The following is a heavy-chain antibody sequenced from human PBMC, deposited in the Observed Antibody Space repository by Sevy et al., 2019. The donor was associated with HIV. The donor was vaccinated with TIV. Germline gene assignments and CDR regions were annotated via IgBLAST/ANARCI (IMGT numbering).Heavy chain of an antibody. CDR1: GFTFSNYW. J-gene: IGHJ6*02. CDR3: ERAEGRYHYSYSGMDV. V-gene: IGHV3-7*01. CDR2: IKQDGSET. Sequence: GGSLRLSCAASGFTFSNYWMSWVRQAPGKGLEWVANIKQDGSETYHVDSVKGRLTISRDNAKNSLYLQMHSLRVEDTAVYYCERAEGRYHYSYSGMDVWGQGTTVTVSS. D-gene: IGHD2-2*01.